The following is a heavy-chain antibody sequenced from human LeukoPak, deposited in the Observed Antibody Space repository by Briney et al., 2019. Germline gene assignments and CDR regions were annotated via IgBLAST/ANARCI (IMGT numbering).Heavy chain of an antibody. V-gene: IGHV5-51*01. CDR2: IYPGDSDT. J-gene: IGHJ3*02. Sequence: GESLKISCKGSGYSFTSYWIGWVRQMPGKGLEWMGIIYPGDSDTRYSPSFQGQVTISAEKSISSAYLQWSSLKASDTALYYCARGYYDSSGSLYAFDIWGQGTMVTVSP. CDR3: ARGYYDSSGSLYAFDI. D-gene: IGHD3-22*01. CDR1: GYSFTSYW.